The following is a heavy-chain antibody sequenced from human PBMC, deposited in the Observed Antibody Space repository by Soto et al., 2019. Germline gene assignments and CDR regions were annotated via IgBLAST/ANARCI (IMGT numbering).Heavy chain of an antibody. CDR3: ARDQGGDNMVRGGNYYYEYGCEV. D-gene: IGHD3-10*01. CDR2: INAGNGNT. CDR1: GHTFSTYG. J-gene: IGHJ6*02. V-gene: IGHV1-3*01. Sequence: ASVKFACTSSGHTFSTYGIHWVRQAPGQRLEWMGWINAGNGNTKYSQKFQGRVTITMDTSASTAYMELSSLKSEDTAVYYCARDQGGDNMVRGGNYYYEYGCEVWGQG.